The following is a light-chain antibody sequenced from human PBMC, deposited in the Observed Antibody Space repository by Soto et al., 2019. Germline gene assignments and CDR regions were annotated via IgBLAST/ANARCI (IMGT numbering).Light chain of an antibody. CDR3: SSFAGSYTHV. CDR2: DVT. J-gene: IGLJ1*01. CDR1: NSDVGGYDY. V-gene: IGLV2-11*01. Sequence: ALTQRLWVSGSPGQAETCSCAGTNSDVGGYDYVSWYQQLPGEAPKLIIYDVTKRPSGVPNRFSGSKSGNTASLTISGLQAEDEADYFCSSFAGSYTHVFGSGTKVTVL.